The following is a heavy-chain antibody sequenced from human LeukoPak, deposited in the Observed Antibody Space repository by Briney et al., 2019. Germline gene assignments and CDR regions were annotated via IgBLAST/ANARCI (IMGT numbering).Heavy chain of an antibody. CDR1: GFTFSSYA. D-gene: IGHD4-17*01. J-gene: IGHJ4*02. Sequence: GGSLRLSCAASGFTFSSYAMSWVRQAPGKGLEWVSAISGSGGSTYYADSVKGRFTISRDNSKNTLYLQMNSLRAEDTAVYYCAKRTRGDYGTYYFDYWGQGTLVTVSS. CDR2: ISGSGGST. V-gene: IGHV3-23*01. CDR3: AKRTRGDYGTYYFDY.